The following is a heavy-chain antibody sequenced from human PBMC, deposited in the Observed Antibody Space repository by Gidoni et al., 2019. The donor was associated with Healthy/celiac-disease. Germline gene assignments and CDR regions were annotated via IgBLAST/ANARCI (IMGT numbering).Heavy chain of an antibody. J-gene: IGHJ4*02. CDR3: ANGGSYYYDSSGYYDY. CDR1: GSTFRSYA. D-gene: IGHD3-22*01. V-gene: IGHV3-23*01. Sequence: DVQLLESGGGLVQPGGSLRLPCAPSGSTFRSYAMSWVRRAPGKGLGWVSAISGSGGSTYYANSVKGRFTISRDNSKNTLYLQMNSLRAEETAVYYCANGGSYYYDSSGYYDYWGQGTLVTVSS. CDR2: ISGSGGST.